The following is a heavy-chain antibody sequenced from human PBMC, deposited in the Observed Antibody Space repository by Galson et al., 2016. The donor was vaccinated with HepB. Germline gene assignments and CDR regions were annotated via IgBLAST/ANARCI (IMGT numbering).Heavy chain of an antibody. J-gene: IGHJ4*02. Sequence: NSYDINWMRQATGQGLEWMGWMKPRSGNTVYAQKFQGRVTMTREASITTAYLELTSLRPEDTAVYFCARALSPPNDYGNPYYFDSWGQGTLVTVSS. V-gene: IGHV1-8*01. CDR1: NSYD. D-gene: IGHD4-11*01. CDR3: ARALSPPNDYGNPYYFDS. CDR2: MKPRSGNT.